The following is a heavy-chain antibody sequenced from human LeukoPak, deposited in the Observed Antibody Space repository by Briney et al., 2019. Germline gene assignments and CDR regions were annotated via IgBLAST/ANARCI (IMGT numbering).Heavy chain of an antibody. CDR2: MYYNGGGT. V-gene: IGHV4-39*01. CDR3: TRRTYSTYMDV. D-gene: IGHD1-7*01. Sequence: SETLSLTCTVSGGSMITDTFYWVWIRQPPGKGLEWIANMYYNGGGTEYNRSLTNRVTISVDTSKTQFFLNLRSVTAPDTAVYSCTRRTYSTYMDVWGQGTTVTVSS. CDR1: GGSMITDTFY. J-gene: IGHJ6*03.